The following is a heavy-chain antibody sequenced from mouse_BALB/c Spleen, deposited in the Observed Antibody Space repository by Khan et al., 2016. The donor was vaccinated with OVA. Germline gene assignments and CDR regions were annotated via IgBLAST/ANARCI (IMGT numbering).Heavy chain of an antibody. CDR3: ARPPYCSDSLDH. CDR1: GYTFTNYG. V-gene: IGHV9-3-1*01. CDR2: INTFTGEP. Sequence: QIQLVQSGPEMKKPGETVKISCKASGYTFTNYGMNWVKQSPGKALKWMGWINTFTGEPTYADDFKGRFAFSLETSASTAYLQLNNLKNEDTATYFCARPPYCSDSLDHGGQGTSVTVSS. D-gene: IGHD2-10*01. J-gene: IGHJ4*01.